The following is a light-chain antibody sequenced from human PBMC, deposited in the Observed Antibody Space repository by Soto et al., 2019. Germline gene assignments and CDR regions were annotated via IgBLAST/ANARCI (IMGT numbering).Light chain of an antibody. J-gene: IGLJ3*02. Sequence: QSALTQPASVSGFPGQSIAISCTGTSSDVGAYNYVSWYQQHPGKAPKLMIYEVSNRPSGVSNRFSGSKSRNTASLTISGLQAEDEGDYYCSSYTSGSTWVFGGGTKVTVL. CDR1: SSDVGAYNY. V-gene: IGLV2-14*01. CDR3: SSYTSGSTWV. CDR2: EVS.